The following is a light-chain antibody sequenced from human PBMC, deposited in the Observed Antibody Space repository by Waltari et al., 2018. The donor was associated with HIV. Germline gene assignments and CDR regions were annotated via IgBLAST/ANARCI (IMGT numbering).Light chain of an antibody. V-gene: IGLV1-47*01. Sequence: QSGLRQPPSTSRPPGQRVVISCSGRSSTVGKTYVSWFQQLPGAAPRLLIYRNERRPSGVPDRFTAAKSGTSASLVISGLRSDDEADYFCASWDDALSSWLFGGGTKLTVL. CDR3: ASWDDALSSWL. CDR2: RNE. CDR1: SSTVGKTY. J-gene: IGLJ6*01.